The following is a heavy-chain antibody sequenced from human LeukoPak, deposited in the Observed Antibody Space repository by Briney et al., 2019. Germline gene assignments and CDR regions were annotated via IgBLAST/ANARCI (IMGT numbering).Heavy chain of an antibody. J-gene: IGHJ6*03. CDR2: IYYSGST. Sequence: PSETLSLTCTVSGGSISSYYWSWIRQPPGKGLEWIGYIYYSGSTNYNPSLKSRVTISVDTSKNQFSLKLSSVTAADTAVYYRAGRYGDYYYYYMDVWGKGTTVTVSS. CDR1: GGSISSYY. D-gene: IGHD4-17*01. V-gene: IGHV4-59*01. CDR3: AGRYGDYYYYYMDV.